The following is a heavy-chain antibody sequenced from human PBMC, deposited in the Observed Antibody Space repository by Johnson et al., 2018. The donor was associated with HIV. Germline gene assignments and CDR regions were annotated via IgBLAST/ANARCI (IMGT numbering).Heavy chain of an antibody. CDR3: AKEGDSSGPIDAFDI. Sequence: VQLVESGGGLVQPGGSLRLSCAASGVTFSNYALSWVRQAPGKGLAWVSAISGSGGSTYHADSVKGRFTISRDDSKKTFYLQMNSLRADDTAVYYCAKEGDSSGPIDAFDIWGQGTLVPVSS. CDR1: GVTFSNYA. J-gene: IGHJ3*02. V-gene: IGHV3-23*04. CDR2: ISGSGGST. D-gene: IGHD5-18*01.